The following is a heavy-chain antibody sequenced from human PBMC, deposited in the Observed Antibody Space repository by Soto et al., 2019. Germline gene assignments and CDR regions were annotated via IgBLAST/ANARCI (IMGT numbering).Heavy chain of an antibody. CDR2: ISAYNGKT. J-gene: IGHJ4*02. D-gene: IGHD5-18*01. CDR1: GYTFTNYG. CDR3: ASSLLMGYGLEGESD. Sequence: QVQLVQSGAEVKKPGASVKVSCKASGYTFTNYGISWVRQXXXQXXXWMGWISAYNGKTNYAQKLQGRVTMTTDTXXXXXYMEMXXXXXXXXAVYYCASSLLMGYGLEGESDWGQGTLVTVSS. V-gene: IGHV1-18*01.